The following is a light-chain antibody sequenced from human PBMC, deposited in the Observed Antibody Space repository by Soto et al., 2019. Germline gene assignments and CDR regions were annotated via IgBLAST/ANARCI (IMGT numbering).Light chain of an antibody. CDR3: QQLYNMPIT. CDR1: QSVSSD. CDR2: AAS. Sequence: DMQLTQPQSSLSGSVVDRVGIPCRASQSVSSDLNWYQQKPGKAPKLLIYAASSLQSGVPSRFSGSGSGTQFTLTISCLQPEDWATEYCQQLYNMPITFCQGTRLEIK. V-gene: IGKV1-39*01. J-gene: IGKJ5*01.